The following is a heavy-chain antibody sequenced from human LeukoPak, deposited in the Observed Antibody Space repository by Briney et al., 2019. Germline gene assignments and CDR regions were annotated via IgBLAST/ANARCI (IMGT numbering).Heavy chain of an antibody. CDR2: ISSNGGST. J-gene: IGHJ4*02. V-gene: IGHV3-64D*06. D-gene: IGHD2-15*01. Sequence: GGSLRLSCSASGFTFSSYAMHWVRQAPGKGLEYVSAISSNGGSTYYADSVKGRFTISRDNSKNTLYLQMSSLRAEDTAVYYCVKGRYCSGGSCYEVDYFDYWGQGTLVTASS. CDR3: VKGRYCSGGSCYEVDYFDY. CDR1: GFTFSSYA.